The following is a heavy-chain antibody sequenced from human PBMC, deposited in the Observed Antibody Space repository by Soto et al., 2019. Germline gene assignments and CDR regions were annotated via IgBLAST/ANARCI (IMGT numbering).Heavy chain of an antibody. J-gene: IGHJ6*01. V-gene: IGHV3-30-3*01. D-gene: IGHD3-22*01. CDR2: ISYDGSNK. Sequence: QVQLVESGGGVVQPGRSLRLSCAASGFTFSSYAMHWVRQAPGKGLEWVAVISYDGSNKYYADSVKGRFTISRDNSKNTLYLQMNSLRAEDTAVYYCARAWGYDSSGSYYVNYYYGMDVWGQGTTVTVSS. CDR1: GFTFSSYA. CDR3: ARAWGYDSSGSYYVNYYYGMDV.